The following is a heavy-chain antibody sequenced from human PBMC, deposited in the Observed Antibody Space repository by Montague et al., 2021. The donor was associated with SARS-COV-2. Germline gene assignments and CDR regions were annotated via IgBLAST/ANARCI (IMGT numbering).Heavy chain of an antibody. D-gene: IGHD3-22*01. J-gene: IGHJ4*02. CDR2: IKQNGST. CDR1: GGSFGDDH. CDR3: ARGHLSVSMIVVVFTSASYYFDY. V-gene: IGHV4-34*01. Sequence: SETLSLTCGVYGGSFGDDHWSWIRQPPGKGLEWMGDIKQNGSTNYNPSLKSRVSISVDTSRYQFTLKLNSVTAADTAVYFCARGHLSVSMIVVVFTSASYYFDYWGQGALVTVSS.